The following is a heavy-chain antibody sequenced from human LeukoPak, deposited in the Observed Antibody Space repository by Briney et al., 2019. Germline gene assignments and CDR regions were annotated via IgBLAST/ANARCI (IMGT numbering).Heavy chain of an antibody. CDR1: GFTFRSYW. J-gene: IGHJ4*02. CDR2: ISGDGGST. V-gene: IGHV3-43*02. CDR3: AKVRLGGAKGYFDY. Sequence: GGSLRLSCAASGFTFRSYWMSWVRQAPGKGLEWVSLISGDGGSTYYADSVKGRFTISRDNSKNSLYLQMNSLRTEDTALYYCAKVRLGGAKGYFDYWGQGTLVTVSS. D-gene: IGHD1-26*01.